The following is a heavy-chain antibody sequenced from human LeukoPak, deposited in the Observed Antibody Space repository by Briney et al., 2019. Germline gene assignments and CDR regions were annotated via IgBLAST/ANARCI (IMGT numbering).Heavy chain of an antibody. V-gene: IGHV3-23*01. Sequence: PGGSLRLSCAASGFTFNTYTMTWVRQAPGKGLECVSTIDGRGVDIYYAGSVKGRFTISRDNSRNTIYLQMNSLRAEDTAFYYCAKDRAGTPWADWGQGTLVTVSS. CDR2: IDGRGVDI. J-gene: IGHJ4*02. D-gene: IGHD1-1*01. CDR3: AKDRAGTPWAD. CDR1: GFTFNTYT.